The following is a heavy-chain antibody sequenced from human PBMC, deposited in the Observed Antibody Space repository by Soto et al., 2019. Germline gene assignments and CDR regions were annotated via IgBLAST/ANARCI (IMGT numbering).Heavy chain of an antibody. J-gene: IGHJ6*03. V-gene: IGHV5-51*01. Sequence: PGESLKISCKGSGYSFTSYWIGWVRQMPWKGLEWMGIIYPGDSDTRYSPSFQGQVTISADKSISTAYLQWSSLKASDTAMYYCARQIGSGYDSDYYYYMDVWGKGTTVTVSS. CDR1: GYSFTSYW. D-gene: IGHD5-12*01. CDR3: ARQIGSGYDSDYYYYMDV. CDR2: IYPGDSDT.